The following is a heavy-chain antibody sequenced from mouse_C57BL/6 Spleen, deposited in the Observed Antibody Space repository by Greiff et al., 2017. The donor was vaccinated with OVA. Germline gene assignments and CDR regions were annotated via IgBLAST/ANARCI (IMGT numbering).Heavy chain of an antibody. Sequence: VQLQQPGAELVMPGASVKLSCKASGYTFTSYWMHWVKQRPGQGLEWIGAIDPSDSYTNYNQKFKGKSTLTVDPSSSTAYMQLSSLTSEDSAVYYCARLHDHDCFDYWGQGTPLTVSS. D-gene: IGHD6-1*01. CDR1: GYTFTSYW. CDR2: IDPSDSYT. CDR3: ARLHDHDCFDY. J-gene: IGHJ2*01. V-gene: IGHV1-69*01.